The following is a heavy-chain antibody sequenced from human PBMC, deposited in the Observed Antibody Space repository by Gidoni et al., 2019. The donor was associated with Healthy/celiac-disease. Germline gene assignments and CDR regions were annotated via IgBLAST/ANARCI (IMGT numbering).Heavy chain of an antibody. CDR2: INHSGST. J-gene: IGHJ2*01. CDR1: GGSFSGYY. Sequence: QVQLQQWGAGLLKPSETLSLTCAVYGGSFSGYYWSWIRQPPGKGLEWIGEINHSGSTNYNPSLKSRVTISVDTSKNQFSLKLSSVTAADTAVYYCARAEGVAARPSWYFDLWGRGTLVTVSS. D-gene: IGHD6-6*01. CDR3: ARAEGVAARPSWYFDL. V-gene: IGHV4-34*01.